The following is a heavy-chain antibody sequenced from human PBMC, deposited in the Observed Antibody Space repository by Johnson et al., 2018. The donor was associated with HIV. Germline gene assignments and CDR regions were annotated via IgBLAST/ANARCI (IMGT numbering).Heavy chain of an antibody. J-gene: IGHJ3*02. Sequence: VQLVESGGGVVRPGGSLRLSCAASGFTFDDYAMHWVRQAPGKGLEWVSGISWNRGRIGYADSVKGRFTISRDNAKNSLYLQMNSLTAEDTAVDYCSRAMTTVSTWAFDIWGQGTMVTVSS. D-gene: IGHD4-17*01. V-gene: IGHV3-9*01. CDR3: SRAMTTVSTWAFDI. CDR2: ISWNRGRI. CDR1: GFTFDDYA.